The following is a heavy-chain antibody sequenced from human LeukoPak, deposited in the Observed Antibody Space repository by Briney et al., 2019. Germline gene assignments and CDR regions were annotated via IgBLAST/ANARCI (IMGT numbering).Heavy chain of an antibody. CDR1: GYAFTSYG. D-gene: IGHD1-26*01. J-gene: IGHJ4*02. V-gene: IGHV1-18*01. Sequence: ASVKVSCKASGYAFTSYGINWVRQATGQGLEWMGWMNPNSGNTGYAQKFQGRVTMTTDTSTSTAYMELRSLTSDDTAVYYCAREESIGSYQFLHDYWGQGTLVTVSS. CDR3: AREESIGSYQFLHDY. CDR2: MNPNSGNT.